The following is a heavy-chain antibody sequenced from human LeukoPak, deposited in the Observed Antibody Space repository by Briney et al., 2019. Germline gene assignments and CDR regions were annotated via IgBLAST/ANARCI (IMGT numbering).Heavy chain of an antibody. D-gene: IGHD6-19*01. CDR3: SRVRYPSSGFDY. Sequence: GSLRLSCAASGFTFSSYAMSWVRQAPGKGLEWVSPISGSGSDTYYADSVKGRFTISRDNTKNTVYLEMNSLRPEDTAVYYCSRVRYPSSGFDYWGQGTLVTVSS. J-gene: IGHJ4*02. CDR2: ISGSGSDT. V-gene: IGHV3-23*01. CDR1: GFTFSSYA.